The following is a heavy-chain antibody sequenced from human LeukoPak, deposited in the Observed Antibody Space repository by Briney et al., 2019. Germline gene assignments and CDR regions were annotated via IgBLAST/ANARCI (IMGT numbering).Heavy chain of an antibody. CDR3: ASKPFRSYYYYYMDV. V-gene: IGHV4-34*01. J-gene: IGHJ6*03. Sequence: SETLSLTCAVYGGSFSGYYWSWIRQPPGKGLEWIGEINHSGSTNYNPSLKSRVTISVDTSKNQFSLKLSSVTAADTAVYYCASKPFRSYYYYYMDVWGKGTTVTVSS. CDR2: INHSGST. CDR1: GGSFSGYY.